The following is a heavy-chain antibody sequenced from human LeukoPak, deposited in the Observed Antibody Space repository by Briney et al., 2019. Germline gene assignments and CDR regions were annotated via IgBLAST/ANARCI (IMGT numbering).Heavy chain of an antibody. J-gene: IGHJ5*02. Sequence: GGSLRLSCAASGFTVSSNYMSWVRQAPGKGLEWVSVIYSGGSSYYADSVKDRFTISRDNSKNTLYLQMNSLRAEDTAVYYCARDGGSGWYIDPWGQGTLVTVSS. CDR2: IYSGGSS. CDR1: GFTVSSNY. D-gene: IGHD6-19*01. CDR3: ARDGGSGWYIDP. V-gene: IGHV3-66*01.